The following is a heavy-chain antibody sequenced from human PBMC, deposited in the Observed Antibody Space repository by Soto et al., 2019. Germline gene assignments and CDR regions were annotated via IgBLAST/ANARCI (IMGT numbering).Heavy chain of an antibody. Sequence: AAVKPRCKASGYTFTDSYIHCVRQAPGQELEWMGRINPNNGDTTFPPKFQGRVTMTRDTSISTAYMQLSRLRSDDTSVYYCAIDWYYLASSANFIPFWNLYYSLYVW. V-gene: IGHV1-2*06. CDR3: AIDWYYLASSANFIPFWNLYYSLYV. J-gene: IGHJ6*01. D-gene: IGHD3-22*01. CDR1: GYTFTDSY. CDR2: INPNNGDT.